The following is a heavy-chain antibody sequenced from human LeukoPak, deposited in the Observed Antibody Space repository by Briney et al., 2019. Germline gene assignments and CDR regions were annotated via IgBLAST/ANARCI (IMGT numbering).Heavy chain of an antibody. D-gene: IGHD6-13*01. Sequence: PGGSLRLSCAASGFPFNSYGIHWVRQAPGKGLEWVAFIRYDGSNEYYGDSVKGRITISRDNTKNTLYLQMSSLRAEDTAVYYCVKNIDGSSPEYWGQGTLVTVSS. CDR2: IRYDGSNE. CDR3: VKNIDGSSPEY. CDR1: GFPFNSYG. J-gene: IGHJ4*02. V-gene: IGHV3-30*02.